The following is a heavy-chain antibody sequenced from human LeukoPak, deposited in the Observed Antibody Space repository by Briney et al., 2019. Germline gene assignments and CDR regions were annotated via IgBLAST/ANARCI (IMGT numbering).Heavy chain of an antibody. D-gene: IGHD3-10*01. CDR2: INWKGGRT. V-gene: IGHV3-20*04. J-gene: IGHJ6*02. CDR1: GFTFDDYG. CDR3: AKDIRNGYYGSGSLLYYYYGMDV. Sequence: PGGSLRLSCAASGFTFDDYGMSWVRQPPGKGLEGVLGINWKGGRTDYADSVKGRFTISRDSAKNSLYLQMNSLSAEDTALYYCAKDIRNGYYGSGSLLYYYYGMDVWGQGTTVTVSS.